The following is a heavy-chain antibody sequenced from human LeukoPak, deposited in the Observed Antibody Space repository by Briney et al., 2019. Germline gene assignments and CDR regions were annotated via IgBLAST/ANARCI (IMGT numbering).Heavy chain of an antibody. Sequence: LSETLSLTCAVYGGSFSGYYWSWIRQPPGKGLEWIGEINHSGSTNYNPSLKSRVTISVDTSKNQFSLKLSSVTAADTAVYYCASGQIAVAAKDWGQGTLVTVSS. CDR1: GGSFSGYY. V-gene: IGHV4-34*01. D-gene: IGHD6-19*01. CDR3: ASGQIAVAAKD. J-gene: IGHJ4*02. CDR2: INHSGST.